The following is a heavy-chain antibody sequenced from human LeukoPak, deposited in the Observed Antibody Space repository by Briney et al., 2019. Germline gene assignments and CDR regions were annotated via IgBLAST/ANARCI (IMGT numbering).Heavy chain of an antibody. Sequence: ASVRVSSKASVYTFTNYTISWVRQAPRQGLEWVGWISTYNGVTFWAQKFQGRITMTADTSTSTAHMDLRSLRSDDTAVYYCVRMTTMTTSGAFDMWGQGTLGTV. CDR2: ISTYNGVT. J-gene: IGHJ3*02. CDR1: VYTFTNYT. D-gene: IGHD4-11*01. V-gene: IGHV1-18*01. CDR3: VRMTTMTTSGAFDM.